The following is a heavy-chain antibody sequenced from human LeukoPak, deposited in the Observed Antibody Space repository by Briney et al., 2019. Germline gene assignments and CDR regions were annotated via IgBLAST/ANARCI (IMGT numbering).Heavy chain of an antibody. Sequence: AASVKVSCKASGYTFTSYGISWVRQAPGQGLEWMGRIIPIFGTANYAQKFQGRVTITTDESTSTAYMELSSLRSEDTAVYYCARELRFLEWLRPDYWGQGTLVTVSS. CDR3: ARELRFLEWLRPDY. V-gene: IGHV1-69*05. CDR2: IIPIFGTA. CDR1: GYTFTSYG. D-gene: IGHD3-3*01. J-gene: IGHJ4*02.